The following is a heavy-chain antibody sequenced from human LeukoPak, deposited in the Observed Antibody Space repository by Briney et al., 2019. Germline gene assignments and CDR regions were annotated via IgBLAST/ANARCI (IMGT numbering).Heavy chain of an antibody. D-gene: IGHD3-16*02. CDR1: GYTFTGYY. Sequence: ASVKVSCKASGYTFTGYYMHWVRQAPGQGLEWMGWINPSGGSTSYAQKFQGRVTMTRDMSTSTVYMELSSLRSEDTAVYYCARIPVGGVIATDYWGQGTLVTVSS. CDR3: ARIPVGGVIATDY. CDR2: INPSGGST. J-gene: IGHJ4*02. V-gene: IGHV1-46*01.